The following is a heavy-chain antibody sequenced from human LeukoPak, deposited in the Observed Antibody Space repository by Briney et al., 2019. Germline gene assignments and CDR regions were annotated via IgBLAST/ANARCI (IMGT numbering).Heavy chain of an antibody. CDR1: GYTFTGYY. CDR3: ARERYCSGGSCSGTYYYMDV. J-gene: IGHJ6*03. CDR2: INPNSGGT. Sequence: ASVKVPCKASGYTFTGYYMHWVRQAPGQGLEWMGWINPNSGGTNYAQKFQGRVTMTRDTSISTAYMELSRLRSDDTAVYYCARERYCSGGSCSGTYYYMDVWGKGTTVTVSS. V-gene: IGHV1-2*02. D-gene: IGHD2-15*01.